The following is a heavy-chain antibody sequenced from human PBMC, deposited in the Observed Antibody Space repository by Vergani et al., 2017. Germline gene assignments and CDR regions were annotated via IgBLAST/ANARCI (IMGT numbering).Heavy chain of an antibody. CDR1: GGTFSSYA. D-gene: IGHD3-22*01. J-gene: IGHJ4*02. CDR3: AGGPSQGTYYYDSSGDVY. CDR2: IIPIFGTA. V-gene: IGHV1-69*13. Sequence: QVQLVQSGAEVKKPGSSVKVSCKASGGTFSSYAISWVRQAPGQGLEWMGRIIPIFGTANYAQKFQGRVTITADESTSTAYMELSSLRSEDTAVYYCAGGPSQGTYYYDSSGDVYWGQGTLVTVSP.